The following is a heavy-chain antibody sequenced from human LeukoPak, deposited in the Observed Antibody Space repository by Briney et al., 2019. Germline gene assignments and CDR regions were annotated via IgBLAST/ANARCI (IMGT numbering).Heavy chain of an antibody. CDR3: ARDDKKYYYDSSGSPS. J-gene: IGHJ4*02. CDR2: IIPIFGTA. D-gene: IGHD3-22*01. V-gene: IGHV1-69*01. Sequence: ASVKVSCKASGGTFSSYAISWVRQAPGQGLEWMGGIIPIFGTANYAQKFQGRVTITADESTSTAYMELSSLRSEDTAVYYCARDDKKYYYDSSGSPSWGQGTLVTASS. CDR1: GGTFSSYA.